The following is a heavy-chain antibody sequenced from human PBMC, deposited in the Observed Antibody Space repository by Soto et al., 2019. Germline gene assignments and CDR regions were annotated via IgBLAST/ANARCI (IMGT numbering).Heavy chain of an antibody. D-gene: IGHD2-15*01. V-gene: IGHV3-23*01. CDR2: ITGSSGTT. J-gene: IGHJ4*02. CDR1: GFTFSSCA. Sequence: GGSLRLSCAASGFTFSSCAMSWVRQAPGKGLEWVSAITGSSGTTYYADSVKGRFTISRDNSKSTVYLQMNGLRAEDTAVYYCAKLVDQWLYGRAPIFDHWGQGTLVTSPQ. CDR3: AKLVDQWLYGRAPIFDH.